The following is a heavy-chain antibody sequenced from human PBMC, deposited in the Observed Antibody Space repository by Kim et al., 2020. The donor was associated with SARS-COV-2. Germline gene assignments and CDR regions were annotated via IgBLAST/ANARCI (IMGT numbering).Heavy chain of an antibody. J-gene: IGHJ4*02. D-gene: IGHD2-15*01. Sequence: SETLSLTCTVSGGSISSYYWSWIRQPPGKGLEWIGNIYYSGSTNYNPSLKSRVTISVDTSKNQFSLKLSSVTAADTAVYYCARDAGYCSGGSCYPGLILYYWGQGTLVTVSS. CDR3: ARDAGYCSGGSCYPGLILYY. CDR2: IYYSGST. CDR1: GGSISSYY. V-gene: IGHV4-59*01.